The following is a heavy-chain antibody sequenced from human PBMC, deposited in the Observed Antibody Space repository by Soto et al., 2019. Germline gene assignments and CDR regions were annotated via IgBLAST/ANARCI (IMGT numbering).Heavy chain of an antibody. CDR3: VKEGYMRSDWHREFDY. CDR2: ISSYGADT. D-gene: IGHD6-19*01. J-gene: IGHJ4*02. Sequence: GGTLRLSGSASGFTFNSYAMHWVRQAPGKGLEFVSAISSYGADTYYADSVKGRFAISRDNSKNTLYLQMSSLRAEDTALYYCVKEGYMRSDWHREFDYWGQGA. V-gene: IGHV3-64D*06. CDR1: GFTFNSYA.